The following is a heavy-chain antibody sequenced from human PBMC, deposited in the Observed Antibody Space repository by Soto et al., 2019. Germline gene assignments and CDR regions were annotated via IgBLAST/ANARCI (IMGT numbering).Heavy chain of an antibody. Sequence: ASVKVSCKASGYTFTGYYMHWVRQAPGQGLEWMGWINPNSGGTNYAQKFQGWVTMTRDTSISTAYMELSRLRSDDTAVYYCARDGRHYYYYGMDVWGQGTRVTVSS. CDR1: GYTFTGYY. CDR3: ARDGRHYYYYGMDV. V-gene: IGHV1-2*04. CDR2: INPNSGGT. D-gene: IGHD1-26*01. J-gene: IGHJ6*02.